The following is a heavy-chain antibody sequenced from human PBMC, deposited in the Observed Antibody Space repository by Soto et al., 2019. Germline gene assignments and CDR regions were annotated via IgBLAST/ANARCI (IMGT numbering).Heavy chain of an antibody. V-gene: IGHV3-11*01. Sequence: QMQLVQSGGGLVKPGGSLTLSCKASGFTFSDYYMIWVRQTPGKGLEWVSYISDSGSTIYYADSVRARFTIFRENAANSVYLQLDGLTDGDTAFYYCARGGSGWTRGGWLGPWGQGSLVTVSS. CDR2: ISDSGSTI. CDR1: GFTFSDYY. D-gene: IGHD6-25*01. CDR3: ARGGSGWTRGGWLGP. J-gene: IGHJ5*02.